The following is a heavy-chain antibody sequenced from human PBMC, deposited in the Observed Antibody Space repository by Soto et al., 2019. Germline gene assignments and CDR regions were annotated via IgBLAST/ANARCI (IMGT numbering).Heavy chain of an antibody. V-gene: IGHV1-3*01. J-gene: IGHJ5*02. Sequence: ASVKVSCKASGYTFTSYDINWVRQATGQGLEWMGWINAGNGNTKYSQKFQGRVTITRDTSASTAYMELSSLRSEDTAVYYCSLTTVTTSGVPWFDPWGQGTLVTVSS. CDR3: SLTTVTTSGVPWFDP. CDR2: INAGNGNT. D-gene: IGHD4-4*01. CDR1: GYTFTSYD.